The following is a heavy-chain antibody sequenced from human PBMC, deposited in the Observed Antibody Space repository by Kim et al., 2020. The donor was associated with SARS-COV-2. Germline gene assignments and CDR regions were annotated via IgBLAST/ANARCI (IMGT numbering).Heavy chain of an antibody. CDR2: ITASASST. D-gene: IGHD1-1*01. Sequence: GGSLRLSCAASGFSFGAYAMSWVRQAPGKGLEWVAAITASASSTYYADSVRGRSTIARYSSTRPLYLSMTALRAEDTALYYFSKAARSRNIYYYGLGVLG. V-gene: IGHV3-23*01. J-gene: IGHJ6*01. CDR3: SKAARSRNIYYYGLGV. CDR1: GFSFGAYA.